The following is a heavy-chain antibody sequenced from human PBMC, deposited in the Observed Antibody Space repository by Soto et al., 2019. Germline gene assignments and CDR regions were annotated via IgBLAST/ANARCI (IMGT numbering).Heavy chain of an antibody. V-gene: IGHV3-23*01. CDR3: AKSSGVTMVRGVNDY. CDR2: ISGSGGST. Sequence: GGSLRLSCATSGFTFSSYAISWVPQAPGKGLEWVSAISGSGGSTYYADSVKGRFTISRDNSKNTLYLQMNSLRAEDTAVYYFAKSSGVTMVRGVNDYWGQGTLVTVSS. J-gene: IGHJ4*02. D-gene: IGHD3-10*01. CDR1: GFTFSSYA.